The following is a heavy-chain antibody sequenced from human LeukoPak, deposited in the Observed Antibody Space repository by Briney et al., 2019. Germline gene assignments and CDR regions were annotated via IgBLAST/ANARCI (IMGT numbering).Heavy chain of an antibody. J-gene: IGHJ4*02. Sequence: ASVKVSCEASGYTFTNYNMHWVRQAPGQGLEWMGWINPNSGGTYYAQKFQGRVTMTSDTSISSAYMQLSRLRSDDRAVYYCARDLYGGTSATFDYWGQGTLVTVSS. D-gene: IGHD4-23*01. V-gene: IGHV1-2*02. CDR1: GYTFTNYN. CDR2: INPNSGGT. CDR3: ARDLYGGTSATFDY.